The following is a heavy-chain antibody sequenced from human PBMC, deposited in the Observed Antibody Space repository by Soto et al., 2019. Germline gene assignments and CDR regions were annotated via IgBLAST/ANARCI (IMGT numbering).Heavy chain of an antibody. D-gene: IGHD6-6*01. CDR1: GFTFSSYW. CDR3: ARDGEQLGAVDY. V-gene: IGHV3-74*01. CDR2: INSDGSST. J-gene: IGHJ4*02. Sequence: GGSLRLSCAASGFTFSSYWMHWVRQAPGKGLVWVSRINSDGSSTSYADSAKGRFTISRDNAKNTLYLQMNSLRAEDTAVYYCARDGEQLGAVDYWGQGTLVTVSS.